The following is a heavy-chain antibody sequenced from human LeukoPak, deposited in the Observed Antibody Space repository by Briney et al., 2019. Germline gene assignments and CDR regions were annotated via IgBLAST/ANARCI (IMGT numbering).Heavy chain of an antibody. CDR1: TIPYRAYW. CDR3: ARGYFRGVNSGLHV. V-gene: IGHV3-7*01. J-gene: IGHJ6*02. D-gene: IGHD3-10*01. Sequence: GGSLRLSCAPSTIPYRAYWMSWVPKAPGKGLESVANIRQDGGEEYVVVSVKGRFTISRNNAEKSLYLKMNSLRAGDTAVYFWARGYFRGVNSGLHVWRRGTTVSVS. CDR2: IRQDGGEE.